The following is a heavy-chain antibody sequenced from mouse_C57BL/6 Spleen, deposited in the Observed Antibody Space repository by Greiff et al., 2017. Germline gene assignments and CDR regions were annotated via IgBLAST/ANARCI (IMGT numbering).Heavy chain of an antibody. D-gene: IGHD2-5*01. CDR1: GYTFTSYW. V-gene: IGHV1-5*01. CDR3: TREEDYSNPWFAY. CDR2: IYPGNSDT. Sequence: VQLKQSGTVLARPGASVKMSCKTSGYTFTSYWMHWVKQRPGQGLEWIGAIYPGNSDTSYNQKFKGKAKLTAVTSASTAYMELSSLTNEDSAVYYCTREEDYSNPWFAYWGQGTLVTVSA. J-gene: IGHJ3*01.